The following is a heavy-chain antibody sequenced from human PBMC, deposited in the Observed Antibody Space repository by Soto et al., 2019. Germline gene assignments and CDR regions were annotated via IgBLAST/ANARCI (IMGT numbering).Heavy chain of an antibody. J-gene: IGHJ4*02. V-gene: IGHV3-23*01. D-gene: IGHD6-19*01. CDR2: IRGSGGST. CDR3: AKEGGYSSGWDVIDY. Sequence: EVQLLESGGGLVQPGGSLRLSCAASGFTFSSYAMSWVRQAPGKGLEWVSAIRGSGGSTYYADSVKGRFTISRANSKNTLYLQMKSLRSEDTAVYYCAKEGGYSSGWDVIDYWGQGTLVTVSS. CDR1: GFTFSSYA.